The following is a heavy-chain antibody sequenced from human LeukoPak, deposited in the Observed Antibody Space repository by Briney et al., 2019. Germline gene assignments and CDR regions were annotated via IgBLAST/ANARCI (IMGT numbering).Heavy chain of an antibody. CDR2: IYHSGST. V-gene: IGHV4-38-2*02. Sequence: PSETLSLTCTVSGYSISSGYYWGWIRQPPGKGLEWIGSIYHSGSTYYNPSLKSRVTISVDTSKNQFSLKLSSVTAADTAVYYCARVNNEGYFDYWGQGTLVTVSS. CDR1: GYSISSGYY. CDR3: ARVNNEGYFDY. J-gene: IGHJ4*02. D-gene: IGHD1/OR15-1a*01.